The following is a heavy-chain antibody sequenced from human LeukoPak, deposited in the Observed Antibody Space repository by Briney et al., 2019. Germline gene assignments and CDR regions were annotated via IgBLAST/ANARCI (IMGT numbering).Heavy chain of an antibody. CDR3: ARDLGGPTDDP. J-gene: IGHJ5*02. Sequence: SVKVSCKASGGTFSSYAISWVRQAPGQGREWMGGIIPIFGTANYAQKFQGRVTITTDESTSTAYMELSSLRSEDTAVYYCARDLGGPTDDPWGQGTLATVSS. V-gene: IGHV1-69*05. CDR2: IIPIFGTA. CDR1: GGTFSSYA.